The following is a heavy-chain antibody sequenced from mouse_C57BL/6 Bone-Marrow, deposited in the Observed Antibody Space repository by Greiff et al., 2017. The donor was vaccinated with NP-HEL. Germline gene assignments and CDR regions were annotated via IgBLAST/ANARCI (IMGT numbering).Heavy chain of an antibody. J-gene: IGHJ4*01. CDR1: GFNIKDYY. V-gene: IGHV14-2*01. D-gene: IGHD2-1*01. CDR2: IDPEDGAT. CDR3: ANYGNYPPMDY. Sequence: EVQLQQSGAELVKPGASVKLSCTASGFNIKDYYMHWVKQRTEQGLEWIGRIDPEDGATKYAQKFQGKATITADTSSNTSYLQLSSLTSEDTAVYYCANYGNYPPMDYWGQGTSVTVSS.